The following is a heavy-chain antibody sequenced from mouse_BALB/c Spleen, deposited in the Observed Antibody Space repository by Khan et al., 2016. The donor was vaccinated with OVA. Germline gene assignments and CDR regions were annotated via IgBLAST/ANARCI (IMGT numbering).Heavy chain of an antibody. CDR2: ISTGGHYT. CDR1: GFTFSTYG. CDR3: ARLAYYYDSEGFAY. D-gene: IGHD1-1*01. J-gene: IGHJ3*01. V-gene: IGHV5-6*01. Sequence: EVELVESGGDLVKPGGSLKLSCAASGFTFSTYGMSWVRQTPDKRLEWVATISTGGHYTYYPDSVKGRFTISRDNAQNTLYLQMTSLKSEDTAMFYGARLAYYYDSEGFAYWGQGTLVTVSA.